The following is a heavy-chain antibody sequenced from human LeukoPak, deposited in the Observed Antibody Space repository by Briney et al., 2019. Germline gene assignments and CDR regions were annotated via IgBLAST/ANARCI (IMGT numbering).Heavy chain of an antibody. V-gene: IGHV4-39*01. J-gene: IGHJ4*02. CDR2: IFYTGNT. Sequence: SETLSLTCTVSDGSISSSNYYWAWIRQPPGKGLEWIANIFYTGNTYYNPSLKSRVTISIDTSKNQFSLRLNSVTATDTAVYYCARGRAGTPYYFDYWGQGTLVTVSS. D-gene: IGHD2-15*01. CDR3: ARGRAGTPYYFDY. CDR1: DGSISSSNYY.